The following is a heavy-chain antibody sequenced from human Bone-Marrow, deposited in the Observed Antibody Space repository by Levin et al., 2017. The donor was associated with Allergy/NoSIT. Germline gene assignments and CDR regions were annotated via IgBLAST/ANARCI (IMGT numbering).Heavy chain of an antibody. D-gene: IGHD1-14*01. CDR2: ITISSNYI. CDR1: GFTFSSYS. CDR3: LRGTGGI. V-gene: IGHV3-21*01. J-gene: IGHJ3*02. Sequence: TGGSLRLSCAASGFTFSSYSMSWVRQAPGKGLEWVSSITISSNYIYYADSLKGRFTVSRDNAKNSLYLQMNSLTVEDTAMYYCLRGTGGIWGQGTMVTVSS.